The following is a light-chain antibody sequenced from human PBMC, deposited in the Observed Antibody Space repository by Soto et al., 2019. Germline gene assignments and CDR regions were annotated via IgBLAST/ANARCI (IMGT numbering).Light chain of an antibody. CDR3: QQNYSTPYT. Sequence: DIQMTQSPSSLSASVGDRVTITCRASQSISSYLNWYQQKPGKAPKLLICAASSLQSGVPSRFSGSGSGTDFTLTISSLQPEDFATYYCQQNYSTPYTFGQGTKVDIK. CDR2: AAS. CDR1: QSISSY. V-gene: IGKV1-39*01. J-gene: IGKJ2*01.